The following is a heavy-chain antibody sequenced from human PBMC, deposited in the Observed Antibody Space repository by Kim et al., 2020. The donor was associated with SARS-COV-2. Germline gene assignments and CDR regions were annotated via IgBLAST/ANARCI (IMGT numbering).Heavy chain of an antibody. V-gene: IGHV3-66*02. D-gene: IGHD5-12*01. CDR3: ARDLGGYDSVLYYYSAMAD. Sequence: GGSLRLSCAASGFTVSSNYMSWVRQAPGKGLEWVSAIYSGGSTYYADSVKGRYTISRDNSNNTLKLQMNSLRAEDTAVYYCARDLGGYDSVLYYYSAMADWGQGTTVTVSS. CDR2: IYSGGST. J-gene: IGHJ6*02. CDR1: GFTVSSNY.